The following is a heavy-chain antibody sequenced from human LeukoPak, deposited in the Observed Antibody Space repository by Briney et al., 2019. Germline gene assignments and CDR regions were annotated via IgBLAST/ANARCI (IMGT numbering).Heavy chain of an antibody. V-gene: IGHV3-23*01. CDR3: AKRTTNSGWPN. CDR2: ISGGGAIT. CDR1: GFTFSSYA. J-gene: IGHJ4*02. D-gene: IGHD6-19*01. Sequence: GGSLRLSCAASGFTFSSYAMSWVRQAPGKGLEWVSDISGGGAITYYADSVKGRFTISRDNSKNTLYLQMNSLRAEDTAVYYCAKRTTNSGWPNWGQGTLVTVSS.